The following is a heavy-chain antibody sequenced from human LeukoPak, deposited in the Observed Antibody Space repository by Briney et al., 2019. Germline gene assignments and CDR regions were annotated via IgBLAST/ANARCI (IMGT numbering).Heavy chain of an antibody. Sequence: GGSLRLSCAASGFTFSDYYMSWIRQAPGKGLEWVSYISSSGSTIYYADSVKGRFTISRDNSKNTLYLQMNSLRAEDTAVYYCAKVNSGSYYGYNWFDPWGQGTLVTVSS. CDR1: GFTFSDYY. CDR3: AKVNSGSYYGYNWFDP. V-gene: IGHV3-11*01. CDR2: ISSSGSTI. D-gene: IGHD1-26*01. J-gene: IGHJ5*02.